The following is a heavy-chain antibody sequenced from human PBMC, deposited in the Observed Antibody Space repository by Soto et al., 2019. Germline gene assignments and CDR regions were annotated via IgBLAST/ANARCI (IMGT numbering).Heavy chain of an antibody. V-gene: IGHV4-59*01. D-gene: IGHD7-27*01. CDR2: IYYSGST. J-gene: IGHJ4*02. CDR1: GGSISSYY. CDR3: TRRWGTSFDF. Sequence: SETLSLTCAVSGGSISSYYWSWIRQPPGKGLEWIGYIYYSGSTNYNPSLKSRVTISVDTSKNQFSLKVSSVTAADTAVYYCTRRWGTSFDFWGQGTLVTVSS.